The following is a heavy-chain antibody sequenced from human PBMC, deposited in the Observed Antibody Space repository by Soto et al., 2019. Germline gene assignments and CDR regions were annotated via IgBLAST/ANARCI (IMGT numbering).Heavy chain of an antibody. J-gene: IGHJ5*01. CDR3: ARLIGNSWLES. Sequence: SQTLSLTCAVYGGSFSGYYWSWIRQPPGKGLEWIGEINHSGSTNYNPSLKSRISINPDTSNNQFSLQLNSVTPDDTAVYYCARLIGNSWLESWGQGTLVTVSS. D-gene: IGHD2-8*01. V-gene: IGHV4-34*01. CDR1: GGSFSGYY. CDR2: INHSGST.